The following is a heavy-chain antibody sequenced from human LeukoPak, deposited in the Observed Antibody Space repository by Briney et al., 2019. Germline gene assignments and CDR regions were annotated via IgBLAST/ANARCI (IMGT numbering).Heavy chain of an antibody. D-gene: IGHD6-19*01. CDR1: GFTFSGSA. V-gene: IGHV3-23*01. J-gene: IGHJ4*02. CDR2: ISYSGANS. CDR3: AKFMSSGWYYFDY. Sequence: PGGSLRLSCAASGFTFSGSAMSWVRQAPGEGLEWVSLISYSGANSYYTDSVRGRFTISRDNSKDTLFLQMNSLRAEDTAVYYCAKFMSSGWYYFDYWGQGTLVTVSS.